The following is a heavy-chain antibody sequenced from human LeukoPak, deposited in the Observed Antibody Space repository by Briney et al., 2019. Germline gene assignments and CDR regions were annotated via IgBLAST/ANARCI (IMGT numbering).Heavy chain of an antibody. CDR2: IYYSGST. CDR1: GGSISSGDYY. CDR3: ASGSRDGYNSDAFDI. D-gene: IGHD5-24*01. V-gene: IGHV4-61*08. J-gene: IGHJ3*02. Sequence: SQTLSLTCTVSGGSISSGDYYWSWIRQPPGKGLEWIGYIYYSGSTNYNPSLKSRVTISVDTSKNQFSLKLSSVTAADTAVYYCASGSRDGYNSDAFDIWGQGTMVTVSS.